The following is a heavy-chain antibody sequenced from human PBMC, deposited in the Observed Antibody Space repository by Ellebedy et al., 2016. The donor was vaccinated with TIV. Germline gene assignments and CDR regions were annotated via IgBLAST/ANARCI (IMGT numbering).Heavy chain of an antibody. V-gene: IGHV3-7*01. J-gene: IGHJ3*02. CDR1: GFSFRSYW. D-gene: IGHD4-17*01. Sequence: GGSLRLSCGASGFSFRSYWMTWARQAPGKGLEWVANINQEGSDKYYVDSVKGRFTISRDNAQTSLYLQMNSLGADDTAMYYCASDGSYGDYRSPTHAFVMWGQGTMVSVSS. CDR2: INQEGSDK. CDR3: ASDGSYGDYRSPTHAFVM.